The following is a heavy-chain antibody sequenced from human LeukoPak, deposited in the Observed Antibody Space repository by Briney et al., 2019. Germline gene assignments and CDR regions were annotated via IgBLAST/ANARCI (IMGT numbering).Heavy chain of an antibody. CDR3: ARGTYYYGSGIDY. D-gene: IGHD3-10*01. CDR2: IYYSGST. J-gene: IGHJ4*02. Sequence: SETLSLTCTVSGGSISSYYWSWIRQPPGKGLEWIGYIYYSGSTNYNPSLKSRVTISVDTSKNQFSLKLSSVTAADTPVYSCARGTYYYGSGIDYWGQGTLVTVSS. V-gene: IGHV4-59*08. CDR1: GGSISSYY.